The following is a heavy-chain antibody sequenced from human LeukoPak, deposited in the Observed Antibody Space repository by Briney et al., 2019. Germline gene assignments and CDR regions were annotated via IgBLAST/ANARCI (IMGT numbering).Heavy chain of an antibody. D-gene: IGHD1-1*01. CDR2: ISYDGSNK. CDR3: AKDPRPAQLERREDAFDI. V-gene: IGHV3-30-3*01. J-gene: IGHJ3*02. Sequence: GGSLRLSCAASGFTFSSYAMHWVRQAPGKGLEWVAVISYDGSNKYYADSVKGRFTISRDNSKNTLYLQMNSLRAEDTAVYYCAKDPRPAQLERREDAFDIWGQGTMVTVSS. CDR1: GFTFSSYA.